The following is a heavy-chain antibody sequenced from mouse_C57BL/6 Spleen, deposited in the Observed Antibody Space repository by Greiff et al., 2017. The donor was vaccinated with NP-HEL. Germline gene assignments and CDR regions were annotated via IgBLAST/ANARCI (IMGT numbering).Heavy chain of an antibody. J-gene: IGHJ3*01. V-gene: IGHV14-4*01. CDR1: GFNIKDDY. D-gene: IGHD2-2*01. Sequence: EVQLQQSGAELVRPGASVKLSCTASGFNIKDDYMHWVKQRPEQGLEWIGWIDPENGDTEYASKFQGKATITADTSSNTAYLQLSSLTSEDTAVYYCTTRDYGYAWFAYWGQGTLVTVSA. CDR2: IDPENGDT. CDR3: TTRDYGYAWFAY.